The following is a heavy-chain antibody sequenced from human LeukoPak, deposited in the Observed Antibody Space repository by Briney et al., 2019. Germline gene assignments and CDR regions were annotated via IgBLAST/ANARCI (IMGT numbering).Heavy chain of an antibody. D-gene: IGHD5-18*01. Sequence: PSETLSHTCTVSGGSISGRGYYWGWIRQPPGKGLEWIGYIYYTGSTNYIPSLKSRVTISVDTSKNQFSLKLSSVTAADTAVYYCARSGYSYDYGAFDIWGQGTMVTVSS. CDR3: ARSGYSYDYGAFDI. CDR2: IYYTGST. J-gene: IGHJ3*02. CDR1: GGSISGRGYY. V-gene: IGHV4-61*08.